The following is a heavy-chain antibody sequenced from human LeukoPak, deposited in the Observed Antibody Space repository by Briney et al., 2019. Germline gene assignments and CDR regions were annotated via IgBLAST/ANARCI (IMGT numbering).Heavy chain of an antibody. CDR1: GGTFSSYA. CDR3: ARTGGIAAAGTGDDY. J-gene: IGHJ4*02. Sequence: VASVKVSCKASGGTFSSYAISWVRQAPGQGLEWMGRIIPILGIANYAQKFQGRVTITADKSTSTAYMELSSLRSEDTAVYYCARTGGIAAAGTGDDYWGQGTLVTASS. V-gene: IGHV1-69*04. D-gene: IGHD6-13*01. CDR2: IIPILGIA.